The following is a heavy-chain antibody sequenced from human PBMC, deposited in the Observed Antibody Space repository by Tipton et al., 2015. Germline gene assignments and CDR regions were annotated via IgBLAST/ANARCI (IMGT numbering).Heavy chain of an antibody. CDR3: ARTGAAAGTYHFDY. J-gene: IGHJ4*02. V-gene: IGHV5-51*01. D-gene: IGHD6-13*01. CDR2: IYPTDSDT. CDR1: GYNFATYW. Sequence: VQLVQSGAEVKKPGESLKISCKASGYNFATYWIGWVRQMPGKGLEWMGIIYPTDSDTRYSPSFQGQVTISADKSTNTAYLQWSSLEASDTAMYYCARTGAAAGTYHFDYWGQGTLVTVSS.